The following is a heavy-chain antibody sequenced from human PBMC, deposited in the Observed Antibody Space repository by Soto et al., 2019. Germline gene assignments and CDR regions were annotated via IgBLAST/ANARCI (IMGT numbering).Heavy chain of an antibody. J-gene: IGHJ4*02. Sequence: EVQLVESGGGLVQPGGSLRLSCAASGFTFSTYSMNWVRQAPGKGLEWISYISSGNPTVYYADSVRGRFTISRDNAKNSLRLQMNSLRDDDTAVYYCARGGWEHDYWGQGTLVTVSS. CDR2: ISSGNPTV. CDR3: ARGGWEHDY. V-gene: IGHV3-48*02. CDR1: GFTFSTYS. D-gene: IGHD1-26*01.